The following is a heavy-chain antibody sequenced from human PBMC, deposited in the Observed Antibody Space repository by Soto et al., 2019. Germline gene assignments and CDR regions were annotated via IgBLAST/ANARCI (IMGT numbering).Heavy chain of an antibody. J-gene: IGHJ3*02. D-gene: IGHD6-19*01. CDR1: GYTLTELS. Sequence: ASVKVSCKVSGYTLTELSMHWVRQAPGKGLEWMGGFDPEDGETIYAQKFQGRVTMTEDTSTDTAYMELSSLRSEDTAVYYCARNFPIAVAGTFPAFDIWGQGTMVTVSS. CDR3: ARNFPIAVAGTFPAFDI. V-gene: IGHV1-24*01. CDR2: FDPEDGET.